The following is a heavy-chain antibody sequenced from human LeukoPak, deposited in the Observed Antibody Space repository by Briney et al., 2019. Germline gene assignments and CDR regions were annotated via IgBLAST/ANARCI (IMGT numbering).Heavy chain of an antibody. J-gene: IGHJ4*02. D-gene: IGHD3-22*01. CDR1: GFAFTNAW. V-gene: IGHV3-15*01. Sequence: GGSLRLSCAASGFAFTNAWMNWVRQAPGKGLDGFGRIKSKADGGTTTYAAPVRGRFTISRDDSKNMLYLQMISLKTEDTAVYYCTTASYDYYDSSGYSFGGFWGQGTLVTVSS. CDR3: TTASYDYYDSSGYSFGGF. CDR2: IKSKADGGTT.